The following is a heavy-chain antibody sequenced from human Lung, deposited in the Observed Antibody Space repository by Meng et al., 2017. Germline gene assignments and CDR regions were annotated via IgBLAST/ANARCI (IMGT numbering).Heavy chain of an antibody. CDR1: GYTFTSYD. J-gene: IGHJ4*02. V-gene: IGHV1-18*01. CDR2: ISAYSGNT. Sequence: QVQLVKFGGEVKKPGAAVKVLCKACGYTFTSYDDGWVRQAPGQGLEWMGWISAYSGNTNYAQKFQGRVTMTTDTSTSKVYMELRSLRSDDTAVYYCARDSTVGLRFPKFWGQGTLVTVSS. D-gene: IGHD5-12*01. CDR3: ARDSTVGLRFPKF.